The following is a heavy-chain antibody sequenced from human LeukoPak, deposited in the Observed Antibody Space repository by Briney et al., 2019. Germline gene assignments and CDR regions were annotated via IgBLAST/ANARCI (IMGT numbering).Heavy chain of an antibody. J-gene: IGHJ4*02. CDR3: AKDARRSSGWWFFDH. CDR1: GFALSSLD. Sequence: PGGSLRLSCAASGFALSSLDMVWVRQASGKGLEWVSAISGSGDRTYYADSVKGRFTFSRDNSKNTLYLQMNSLRDEDTAVYYCAKDARRSSGWWFFDHWGQGTLVTVSS. D-gene: IGHD6-19*01. CDR2: ISGSGDRT. V-gene: IGHV3-23*01.